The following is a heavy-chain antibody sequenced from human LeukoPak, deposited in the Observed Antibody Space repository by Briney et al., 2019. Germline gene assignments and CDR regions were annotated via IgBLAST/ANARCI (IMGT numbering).Heavy chain of an antibody. CDR3: ARTLRYFDWLLPFDY. D-gene: IGHD3-9*01. CDR1: GFTFRSYT. CDR2: ISYDGSNK. Sequence: PGGSLRLSCAASGFTFRSYTIHWVRQAPGKGLEWVAVISYDGSNKYYADSVKGRFTISRDNSKNTLYLQMNSLRAEDTAVYYCARTLRYFDWLLPFDYWGQGTLVTVSS. J-gene: IGHJ4*02. V-gene: IGHV3-30-3*01.